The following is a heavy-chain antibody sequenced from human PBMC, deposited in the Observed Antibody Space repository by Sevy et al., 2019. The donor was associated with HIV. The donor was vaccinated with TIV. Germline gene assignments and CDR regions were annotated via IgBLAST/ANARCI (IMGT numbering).Heavy chain of an antibody. J-gene: IGHJ4*02. V-gene: IGHV3-15*01. CDR3: GTKGSFWSSYQYFEH. CDR2: IKSKGESGTT. D-gene: IGHD3-3*01. CDR1: GFTFNNAW. Sequence: GGSLRLSCAASGFTFNNAWMTWVRQAPGKGLEWVGRIKSKGESGTTENAATVKGIFTISRNDSKNTLQLQMSSLKIEATVVYCCGTKGSFWSSYQYFEHWGQGTLVTVSS.